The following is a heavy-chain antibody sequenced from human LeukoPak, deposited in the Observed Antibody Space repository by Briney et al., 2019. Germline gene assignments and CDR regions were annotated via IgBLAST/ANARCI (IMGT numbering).Heavy chain of an antibody. D-gene: IGHD3-10*02. CDR3: ARDPMSDF. V-gene: IGHV3-48*04. J-gene: IGHJ4*02. Sequence: GGSLRLSCAASGFSIRTYSMNWVRQAPGKGLEWVSHISSSSSTISYVDSVKGRFTISRDNAKNSLYLQMNSLRAEDTAVYYCARDPMSDFWGQGTLVTVSS. CDR2: ISSSSSTI. CDR1: GFSIRTYS.